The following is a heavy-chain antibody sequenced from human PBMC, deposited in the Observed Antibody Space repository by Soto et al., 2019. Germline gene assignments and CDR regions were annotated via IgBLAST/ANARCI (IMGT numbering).Heavy chain of an antibody. CDR2: IYYSGTT. D-gene: IGHD6-13*01. J-gene: IGHJ5*02. CDR3: ARDGFSIAAAGTMYNWFDP. CDR1: GGSISGYY. Sequence: SETLSLTCTVSGGSISGYYWSWIRQPPGKGLEWIGYIYYSGTTNYNPSLKSRVTISVDTSKNHFSLKLSSVTAADTAVYYCARDGFSIAAAGTMYNWFDPWGQGTLVTVSS. V-gene: IGHV4-59*13.